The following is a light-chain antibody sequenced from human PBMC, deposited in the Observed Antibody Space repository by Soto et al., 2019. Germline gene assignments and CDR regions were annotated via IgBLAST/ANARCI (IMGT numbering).Light chain of an antibody. J-gene: IGKJ4*01. CDR1: ETTANY. CDR3: QQKYISTPP. CDR2: SAS. V-gene: IGKV1-39*01. Sequence: DIQMTQSPSSLSASVGDRVTITCRASETTANYLNWYQHKPGKAPKLLIHSASSLQSGVPSRLSGRGSETDFAVTSNSPPPKDLATCASQQKYISTPPFRGGAKV.